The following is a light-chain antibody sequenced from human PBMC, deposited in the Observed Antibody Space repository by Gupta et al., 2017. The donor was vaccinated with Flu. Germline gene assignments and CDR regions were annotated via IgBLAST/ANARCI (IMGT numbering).Light chain of an antibody. Sequence: QSALTQPASVSGSPGPSITIPCTGTSSDVGGYNYVSWYQQHPGKAPKLMIYEVTNRPSGVSNRFSGSKSGNTASLTISGLQAEDEADYYCSSYTSSSSWVFGGGTKLNVL. J-gene: IGLJ3*02. CDR1: SSDVGGYNY. CDR2: EVT. CDR3: SSYTSSSSWV. V-gene: IGLV2-14*01.